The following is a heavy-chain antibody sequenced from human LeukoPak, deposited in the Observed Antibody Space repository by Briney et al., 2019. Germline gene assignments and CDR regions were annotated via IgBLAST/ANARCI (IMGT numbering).Heavy chain of an antibody. CDR2: INHSGST. CDR1: GGSLSGYY. J-gene: IGHJ5*02. Sequence: PSETLSLTCGVFGGSLSGYYWSWIRQPPGKGLEWISEINHSGSTNYNPSLKSRLTISVDTSKNQFSLKLSSVTAADTAVYYCARVSPGNWFDPWGQETLVTVSS. V-gene: IGHV4-34*01. CDR3: ARVSPGNWFDP.